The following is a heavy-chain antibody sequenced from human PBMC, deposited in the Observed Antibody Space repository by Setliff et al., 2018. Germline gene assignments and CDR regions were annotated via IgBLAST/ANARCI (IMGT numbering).Heavy chain of an antibody. D-gene: IGHD6-19*01. V-gene: IGHV4-61*08. J-gene: IGHJ6*02. CDR3: ARDRRRLVTYYYYGMDV. Sequence: SETLSLTCTVSGGSISSGDYYWSWIRQPPGKGLEWIGYIYYGGSTNYNPSLKSRVTISVDTSKNQFSLKLSSVTAADTAVYYCARDRRRLVTYYYYGMDVWGQGTTVT. CDR1: GGSISSGDYY. CDR2: IYYGGST.